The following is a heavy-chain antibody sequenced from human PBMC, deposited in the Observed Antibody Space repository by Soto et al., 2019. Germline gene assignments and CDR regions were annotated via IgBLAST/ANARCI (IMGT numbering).Heavy chain of an antibody. CDR2: IYYSGST. CDR1: GGSISSSSYY. J-gene: IGHJ4*02. Sequence: SETLSLTCTVSGGSISSSSYYWGWIRQHPGKGLEWIGYIYYSGSTYYNPSLKSRVTISVDTSKNQFSLKLSSVTAADTAVYYCARWSVLHRAFDYWGQGTLVTVSS. D-gene: IGHD3-10*01. V-gene: IGHV4-31*03. CDR3: ARWSVLHRAFDY.